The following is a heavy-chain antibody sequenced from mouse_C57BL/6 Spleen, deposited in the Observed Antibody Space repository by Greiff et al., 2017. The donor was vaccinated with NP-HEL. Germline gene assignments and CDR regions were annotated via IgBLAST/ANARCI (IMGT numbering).Heavy chain of an antibody. V-gene: IGHV5-17*01. CDR3: ASGMPGSSYSWFAY. Sequence: EVQLVESGGGLVKPGGSLKLSCAASGFTFSDYGMHWVRQAPEKGLEWVAYISSGSSTIYYADTVKGRFTISRDNAKNTLFLQMTSLRSEDTAMYYCASGMPGSSYSWFAYWGQGTLVTVSA. J-gene: IGHJ3*01. D-gene: IGHD1-1*01. CDR2: ISSGSSTI. CDR1: GFTFSDYG.